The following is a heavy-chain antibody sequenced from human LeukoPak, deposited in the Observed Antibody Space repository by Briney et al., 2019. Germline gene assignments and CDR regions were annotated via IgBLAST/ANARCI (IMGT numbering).Heavy chain of an antibody. D-gene: IGHD3-10*01. CDR2: FDPEDGET. CDR1: GYTLTELS. CDR3: ARDPIYGSGPNWFDP. V-gene: IGHV1-24*01. J-gene: IGHJ5*02. Sequence: ASVKVSCKFSGYTLTELSMHWVRQAPGKGLEWMGGFDPEDGETIYAQKFQGRVTMTEDTSTDTAYIELSSLRSEDTAVYYCARDPIYGSGPNWFDPWGQGTLVTVSS.